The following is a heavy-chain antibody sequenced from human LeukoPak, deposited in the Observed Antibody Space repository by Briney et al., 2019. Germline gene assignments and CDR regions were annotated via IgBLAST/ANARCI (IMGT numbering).Heavy chain of an antibody. D-gene: IGHD6-6*01. V-gene: IGHV3-48*01. Sequence: GGSLRLSCAASGFTFSSYGMHWVRQAPGKGLEWVSYISSSSSTIYYADSVKGRFTISRDDSKNTLYLQMSSLRPEDTAVYYCAKLGGVYTSSSYFDYWGQGTLVTVSS. CDR3: AKLGGVYTSSSYFDY. CDR1: GFTFSSYG. J-gene: IGHJ4*02. CDR2: ISSSSSTI.